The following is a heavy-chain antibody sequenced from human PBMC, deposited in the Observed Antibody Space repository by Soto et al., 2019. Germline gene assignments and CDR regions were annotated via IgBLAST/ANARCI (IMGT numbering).Heavy chain of an antibody. V-gene: IGHV3-13*01. CDR3: ARELHGGSYGMDV. J-gene: IGHJ6*02. CDR2: ITTAGDT. Sequence: EVQLVESGGGLVQPGGSLSLSCAPSGFPFINYALPWVRQLTGKGLEWVSGITTAGDTYYPGSVKGRFTISREKAKNSLYLQMNSLSAGDTAVYYCARELHGGSYGMDVWGQGTTVTVSS. CDR1: GFPFINYA.